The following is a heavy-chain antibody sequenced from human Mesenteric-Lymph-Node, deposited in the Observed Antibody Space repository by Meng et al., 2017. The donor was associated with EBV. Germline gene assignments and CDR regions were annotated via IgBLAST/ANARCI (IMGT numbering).Heavy chain of an antibody. D-gene: IGHD4-17*01. CDR3: AGGDYVNQFNY. J-gene: IGHJ4*02. CDR1: GGSVNSGGYS. CDR2: VHHSGLT. V-gene: IGHV4-30-2*06. Sequence: HLPLQEPGSGLVKPSQTLSLTCTVSGGSVNSGGYSWSWIRQSPEKGLEWIGYVHHSGLTYYNPSLETRVIISLERSKNQFSLKLTSVTAADTAVYYCAGGDYVNQFNYWGQGTLVTVSS.